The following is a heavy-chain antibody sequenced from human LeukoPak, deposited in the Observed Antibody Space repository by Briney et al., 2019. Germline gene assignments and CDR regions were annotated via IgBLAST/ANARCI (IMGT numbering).Heavy chain of an antibody. CDR2: ISSSSSYI. J-gene: IGHJ4*02. Sequence: GGSLRLSCAASGFTFSSYSMNWVRLAPGKGLEWVSSISSSSSYIYYADSVKGRFTISRDNAKNSLYLQMNSLRAEDTAVYYCARDLIAAAGTGDYWGQGTLVTVSS. V-gene: IGHV3-21*01. CDR3: ARDLIAAAGTGDY. D-gene: IGHD6-13*01. CDR1: GFTFSSYS.